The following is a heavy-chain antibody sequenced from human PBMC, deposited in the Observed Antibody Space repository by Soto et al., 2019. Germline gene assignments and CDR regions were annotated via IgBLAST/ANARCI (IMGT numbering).Heavy chain of an antibody. D-gene: IGHD3-22*01. CDR1: GFSLSTSEVA. CDR3: VRDSSGYYGFDY. Sequence: QITLKESGPPLVKPTQTLTLTCTFSGFSLSTSEVAVGWVRQPPGKALEWVALIYWYDDKRYSPSLKNRLTNPKHTSKNQVILTMTNMDPVDTGTYYCVRDSSGYYGFDYWGQGTLVTVSS. V-gene: IGHV2-5*04. CDR2: IYWYDDK. J-gene: IGHJ4*02.